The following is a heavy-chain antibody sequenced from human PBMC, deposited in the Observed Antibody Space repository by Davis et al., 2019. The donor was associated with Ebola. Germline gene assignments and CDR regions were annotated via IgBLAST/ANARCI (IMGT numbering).Heavy chain of an antibody. CDR1: AGSISSYY. CDR3: ARQFSGNYYWFDH. CDR2: IYYSGST. V-gene: IGHV4-59*08. Sequence: MPSETLSLTCTVSAGSISSYYWSWIRQPPGKGLEWIGYIYYSGSTNYNPSLKSRVTMSLDTSKNQFSLRLSSVTAADTAVYYCARQFSGNYYWFDHWGQGTLVIVSS. D-gene: IGHD1-26*01. J-gene: IGHJ5*02.